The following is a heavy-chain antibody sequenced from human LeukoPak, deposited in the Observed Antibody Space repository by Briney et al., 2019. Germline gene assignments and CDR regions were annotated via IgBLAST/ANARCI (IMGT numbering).Heavy chain of an antibody. CDR3: ALYSSTWY. Sequence: GSVTVSCKASGYTFTTNYIHWERQAPGQGLEWMGIINPTGGSTTYAQKFQGRVTMTRDTSTSTVFMELNSLRSEDTAVYYCALYSSTWYWGQGTLVTVSS. CDR1: GYTFTTNY. J-gene: IGHJ4*02. D-gene: IGHD6-13*01. V-gene: IGHV1-46*01. CDR2: INPTGGST.